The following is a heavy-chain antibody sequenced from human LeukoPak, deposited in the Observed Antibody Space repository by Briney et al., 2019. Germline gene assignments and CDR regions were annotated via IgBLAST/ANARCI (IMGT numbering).Heavy chain of an antibody. V-gene: IGHV3-21*01. CDR3: ARESTSVVVRYFQH. J-gene: IGHJ1*01. CDR1: GFTFSSYS. Sequence: PGGSLRLSCAASGFTFSSYSMNWVRQAPGKGLEWVSSISPSSSYMHYADSVKGRFTISRDNSKNSLYLQMNSLRAEDTAVYYCARESTSVVVRYFQHWGQGTLVTVSS. D-gene: IGHD2-21*01. CDR2: ISPSSSYM.